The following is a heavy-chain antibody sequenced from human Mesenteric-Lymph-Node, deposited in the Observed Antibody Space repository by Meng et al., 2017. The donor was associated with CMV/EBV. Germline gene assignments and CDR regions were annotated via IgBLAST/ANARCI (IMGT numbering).Heavy chain of an antibody. J-gene: IGHJ6*02. CDR3: AREFIAVAGTTTGRYGMDV. V-gene: IGHV3-66*02. D-gene: IGHD6-19*01. CDR1: RLTVSSNY. CDR2: IYNGGST. Sequence: GGSLRLSCAASRLTVSSNYMSWVRQAPGKGLEWVSVIYNGGSTYYADSVKGRFTISRDNSKNTLYLQMNSLRTEDTAVYYCAREFIAVAGTTTGRYGMDVWGQGTTVTVS.